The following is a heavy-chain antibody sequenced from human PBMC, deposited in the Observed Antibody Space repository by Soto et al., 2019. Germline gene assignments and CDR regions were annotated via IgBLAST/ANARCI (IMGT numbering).Heavy chain of an antibody. V-gene: IGHV3-7*01. CDR2: IKQNGSEK. CDR1: GFTFSRFW. Sequence: HPGGSLRLSCAASGFTFSRFWMSWVRQAPGKGLEWVANIKQNGSEKYYVDSVKGRFTISRDNAKNSLYLQMNSLRAEDTAVYYCAKDRYRAGGGVFNLAAFDIWGQGTMVTVSS. J-gene: IGHJ3*02. CDR3: AKDRYRAGGGVFNLAAFDI. D-gene: IGHD3-10*01.